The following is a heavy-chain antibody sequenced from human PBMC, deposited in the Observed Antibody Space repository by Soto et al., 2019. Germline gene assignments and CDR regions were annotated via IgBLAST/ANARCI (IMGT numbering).Heavy chain of an antibody. CDR2: IRAYNGNT. CDR1: GYTFTSYG. Sequence: QVQLVQSGAEVKKPGASVKVSCKASGYTFTSYGISWVRQAPGQGLEGMGWIRAYNGNTNYAQKLQGRVTMTTDTSTITAYMELRSLRSDDTAVYYCARDLDEAGFLSYFDYWGQGTLVTVSS. V-gene: IGHV1-18*01. J-gene: IGHJ4*02. CDR3: ARDLDEAGFLSYFDY. D-gene: IGHD6-19*01.